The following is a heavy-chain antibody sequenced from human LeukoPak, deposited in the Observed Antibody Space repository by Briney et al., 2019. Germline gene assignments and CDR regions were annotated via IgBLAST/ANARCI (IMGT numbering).Heavy chain of an antibody. Sequence: GGSLRLSCTASGFNIEKYAMHWVRQRPGKGLEWVGIISAEGRTDHADSVRGRFTISRDNSKESLFLQMTSLRDEDTALYYCATWAFYHDLDVWGQGTTVTVSS. J-gene: IGHJ6*02. V-gene: IGHV3-43*02. D-gene: IGHD3-16*01. CDR2: ISAEGRT. CDR1: GFNIEKYA. CDR3: ATWAFYHDLDV.